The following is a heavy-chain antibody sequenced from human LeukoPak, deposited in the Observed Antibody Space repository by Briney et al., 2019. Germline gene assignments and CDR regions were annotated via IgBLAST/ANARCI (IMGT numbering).Heavy chain of an antibody. V-gene: IGHV3-30*14. Sequence: PGGSLRLSCAASGFTFSSYAMHWVRQAPGKGLEWVVVISYDGSNKYYADSVKGRITISRDNSKNTLYLQMNSLRAEDTAVYYCARADTFDYWGQGTLVTVSS. CDR1: GFTFSSYA. J-gene: IGHJ4*02. CDR3: ARADTFDY. CDR2: ISYDGSNK.